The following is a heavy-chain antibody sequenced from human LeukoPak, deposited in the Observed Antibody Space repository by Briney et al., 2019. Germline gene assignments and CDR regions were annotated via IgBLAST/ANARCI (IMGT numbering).Heavy chain of an antibody. J-gene: IGHJ6*02. D-gene: IGHD3/OR15-3a*01. Sequence: SETLSLTCTVSGGSISSSSYYWGWIRQPPGKGLEWVVSIYYSGSTYYNPSLKSRVTISVDTSKNQFSLKLSSVTAADTAVYYCSRTRYDYWSDPYYYYGMDVWGQGTTVTVSS. CDR1: GGSISSSSYY. CDR3: SRTRYDYWSDPYYYYGMDV. CDR2: IYYSGST. V-gene: IGHV4-39*01.